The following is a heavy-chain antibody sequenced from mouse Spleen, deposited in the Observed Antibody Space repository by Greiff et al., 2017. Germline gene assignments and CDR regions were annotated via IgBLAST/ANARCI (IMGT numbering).Heavy chain of an antibody. CDR2: ISNGGGST. D-gene: IGHD3-3*01. CDR1: GFTFSDYY. CDR3: ARHGLGGFDY. Sequence: EVKLVESGGGLVQPGGSLKLSCAASGFTFSDYYMYWVRQTPEKRLEWVAYISNGGGSTYYPDTVKGRFTISRDNAKNTLYLQMSRLKSEDTAMYYCARHGLGGFDYWGQGTTLTVSS. V-gene: IGHV5-12*01. J-gene: IGHJ2*01.